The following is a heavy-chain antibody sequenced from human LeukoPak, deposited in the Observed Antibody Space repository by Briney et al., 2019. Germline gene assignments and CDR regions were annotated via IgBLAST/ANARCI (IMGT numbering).Heavy chain of an antibody. CDR2: IYYGGST. Sequence: SETLSLTCTVSGDSISSSYYHWVWIRQPPGKGLEWIGSIYYGGSTYSNPSLKSRVTISSDTSKNQFSLKLYSVTATDTAVYYCARRSHCMGGSCPPVWGQGTTVTVSS. J-gene: IGHJ6*02. CDR3: ARRSHCMGGSCPPV. CDR1: GDSISSSYYH. D-gene: IGHD2-15*01. V-gene: IGHV4-39*01.